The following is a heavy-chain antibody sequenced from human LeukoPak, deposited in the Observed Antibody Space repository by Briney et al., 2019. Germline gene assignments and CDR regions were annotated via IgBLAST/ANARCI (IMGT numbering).Heavy chain of an antibody. CDR1: GGSISSGGYY. D-gene: IGHD6-13*01. V-gene: IGHV4-31*03. CDR2: IYYSGST. Sequence: PSETLSLTCTVSGGSISSGGYYWSWIRQHPGKGLEWIGYIYYSGSTYYNPSLKSRVTISVDTSKNQFSLKLSSVTAADTAVYYCARGSTYSPKVDYWGQGTLVTVSS. J-gene: IGHJ4*02. CDR3: ARGSTYSPKVDY.